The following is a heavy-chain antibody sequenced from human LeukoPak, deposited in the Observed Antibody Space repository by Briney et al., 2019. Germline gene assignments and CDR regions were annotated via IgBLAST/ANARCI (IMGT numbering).Heavy chain of an antibody. J-gene: IGHJ4*02. D-gene: IGHD3-22*01. Sequence: PGGSLRLSCAASGFTFSTYAMSWVRQAPGKGLEWVSAISGGGSTYYADSVKGRFTISRDNSKNTLYLQMNSLRAEDTAVYYCAKGGGYYDSSGSPYYFDYWGQGTLVTVSS. CDR1: GFTFSTYA. CDR2: ISGGGST. CDR3: AKGGGYYDSSGSPYYFDY. V-gene: IGHV3-23*01.